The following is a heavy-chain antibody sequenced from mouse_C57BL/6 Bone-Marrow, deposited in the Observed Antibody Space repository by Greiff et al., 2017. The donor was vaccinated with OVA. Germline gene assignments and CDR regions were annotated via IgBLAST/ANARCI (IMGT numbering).Heavy chain of an antibody. CDR2: ISNGGGST. Sequence: EVQLMESGGGLVQPGGSLKLSCAASGFTFSDYYMYWVRQTPEKRLEWVAYISNGGGSTYYPDTVQGRFTISRDNAKNTLHLQMSRLKSEDTAMYYCARRGSSYIMDYWGQGTSVTVSS. V-gene: IGHV5-12*01. J-gene: IGHJ4*01. D-gene: IGHD1-1*01. CDR1: GFTFSDYY. CDR3: ARRGSSYIMDY.